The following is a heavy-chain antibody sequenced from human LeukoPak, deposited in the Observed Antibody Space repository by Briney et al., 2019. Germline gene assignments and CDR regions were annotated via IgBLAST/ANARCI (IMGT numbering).Heavy chain of an antibody. V-gene: IGHV1-69*04. J-gene: IGHJ4*02. Sequence: ASVKVSCKASGGTFSSYAISWVRQAPGQGLEWMGRIIPILGIANYAQKFQGRVTITADKSTSTAYMELSSLRSEDTAVYYCARERGGVYTAMVTSVTDYWGQGTLVTVSS. D-gene: IGHD5-18*01. CDR3: ARERGGVYTAMVTSVTDY. CDR2: IIPILGIA. CDR1: GGTFSSYA.